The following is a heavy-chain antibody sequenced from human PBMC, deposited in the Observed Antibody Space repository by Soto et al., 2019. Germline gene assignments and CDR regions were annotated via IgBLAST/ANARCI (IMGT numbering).Heavy chain of an antibody. CDR1: SGSISSTIYS. Sequence: SETLSLTCTVSSGSISSTIYSWDWIRQPPGKWLEWIGSIFYSGSTYYNPSLKSRVTISVDTSKNQFSLTLTSVTAADTAVYYCARQCRGVTCHWFVPWGQGTLVTVS. CDR2: IFYSGST. V-gene: IGHV4-39*01. D-gene: IGHD2-15*01. J-gene: IGHJ5*02. CDR3: ARQCRGVTCHWFVP.